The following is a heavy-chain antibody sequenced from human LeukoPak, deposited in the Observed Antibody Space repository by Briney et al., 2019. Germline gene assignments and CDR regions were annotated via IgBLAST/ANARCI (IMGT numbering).Heavy chain of an antibody. V-gene: IGHV3-7*01. CDR3: ARECSSGWYADY. Sequence: GGSLRLSCAPSGFTFSSYWMSWVRQAPGKGLEWVANIKQDGSEKYYVDSVKGRFTISRDNAKNSLYLQMNSLRAEDTAVYYCARECSSGWYADYWGQGTLVTVSS. CDR2: IKQDGSEK. CDR1: GFTFSSYW. D-gene: IGHD6-19*01. J-gene: IGHJ4*02.